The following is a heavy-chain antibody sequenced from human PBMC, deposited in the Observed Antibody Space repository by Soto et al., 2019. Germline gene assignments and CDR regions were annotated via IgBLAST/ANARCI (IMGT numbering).Heavy chain of an antibody. J-gene: IGHJ6*02. CDR1: GYSFAGYL. Sequence: ASVKVSCKASGYSFAGYLLHWARQAPGQGLERMGWINTDSGDTKYARKFQGRVTMTRDTPTSTGYMELSSLRSDDTAVYHCTRGTGFWSGYYRYYGMDVWGQGSTVTVSS. V-gene: IGHV1-2*02. D-gene: IGHD3-3*01. CDR3: TRGTGFWSGYYRYYGMDV. CDR2: INTDSGDT.